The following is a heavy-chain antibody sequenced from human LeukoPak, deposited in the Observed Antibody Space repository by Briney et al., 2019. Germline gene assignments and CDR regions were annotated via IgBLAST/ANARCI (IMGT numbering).Heavy chain of an antibody. J-gene: IGHJ4*02. CDR1: GYSFTGYY. CDR3: ARALMIREYSSSLDFDY. CDR2: INPNSGGT. D-gene: IGHD6-13*01. Sequence: ASVKVSCKASGYSFTGYYMHWVRQAPGQGLEWMGWINPNSGGTNYAQKFQGWVTMTRDTSISTAYMELSRLRSDDTAVYYCARALMIREYSSSLDFDYWGQGTLVTVSS. V-gene: IGHV1-2*04.